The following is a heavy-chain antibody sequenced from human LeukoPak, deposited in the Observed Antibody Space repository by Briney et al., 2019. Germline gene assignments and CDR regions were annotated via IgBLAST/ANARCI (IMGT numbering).Heavy chain of an antibody. Sequence: GGSLRLSCAASGFTFSNYWMHWVRQAPGKGLVWVSRINNDGSSTRYADSEKGRFTISRDNAKNTLYLQMNSLRAEDTAVYYCARVDSSGYYLVGACDIWGQGTMVTVSS. D-gene: IGHD3-22*01. CDR1: GFTFSNYW. J-gene: IGHJ3*02. CDR2: INNDGSST. V-gene: IGHV3-74*01. CDR3: ARVDSSGYYLVGACDI.